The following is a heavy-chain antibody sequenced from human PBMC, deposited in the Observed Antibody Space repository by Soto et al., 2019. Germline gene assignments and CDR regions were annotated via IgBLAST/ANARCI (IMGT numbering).Heavy chain of an antibody. V-gene: IGHV3-23*01. CDR2: ISGSGGST. Sequence: EVQLLESGGGLVQPGGSLRLSCAASGFTFSSYAMSWVRQAPGKGLEWVSAISGSGGSTYYADSVKGRFTISRDNSKNTLYLQMNSLRAEDTAVYYCARETVTRAVYYYYYGMDVWGQGTTVTVSS. J-gene: IGHJ6*02. CDR1: GFTFSSYA. CDR3: ARETVTRAVYYYYYGMDV. D-gene: IGHD4-17*01.